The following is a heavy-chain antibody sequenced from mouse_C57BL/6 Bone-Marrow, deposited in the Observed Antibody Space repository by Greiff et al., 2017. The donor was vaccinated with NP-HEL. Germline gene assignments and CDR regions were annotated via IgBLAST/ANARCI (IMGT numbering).Heavy chain of an antibody. CDR1: GYPFPSYT. CDR3: ARKIRSYLYAMDY. D-gene: IGHD1-1*01. J-gene: IGHJ4*01. Sequence: VQLQQSGAELARPGASVQMSCTASGYPFPSYTMHWVPQRPGPGLEWLGYINPSSGYTKYNQKFKDKATLTADKSSSTAYMQLSSLTSEDSAVYYCARKIRSYLYAMDYWGQGTSVTVSS. CDR2: INPSSGYT. V-gene: IGHV1-4*01.